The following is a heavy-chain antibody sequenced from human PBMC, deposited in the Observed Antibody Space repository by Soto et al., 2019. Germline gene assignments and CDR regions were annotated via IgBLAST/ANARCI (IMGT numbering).Heavy chain of an antibody. CDR1: GFIFTNYA. J-gene: IGHJ4*02. D-gene: IGHD2-21*01. CDR2: ISYDGSNQ. Sequence: QVQLVESGGGVVQPGTSLRLSCAASGFIFTNYAMHWVRQAPGKGLEWVAIISYDGSNQFYGDSVKGRITISRDNSKNTVYLQMNSLRPEDTAVYYCARDPLFAGFLGHFYFWGQGILVTVSS. V-gene: IGHV3-30*04. CDR3: ARDPLFAGFLGHFYF.